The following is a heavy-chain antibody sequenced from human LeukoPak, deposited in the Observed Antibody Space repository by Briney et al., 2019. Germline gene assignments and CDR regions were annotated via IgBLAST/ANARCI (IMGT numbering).Heavy chain of an antibody. V-gene: IGHV3-48*04. CDR2: ISSSSSTI. D-gene: IGHD1-26*01. CDR3: ARDITGSGSLVDY. CDR1: GFTFSSYS. Sequence: PGGSLRLSCAASGFTFSSYSMNWVRQAPGKGLEWVSYISSSSSTIYYADSVKGRFTISRDNAKNSLYLQMNSLRAEDTAVYYCARDITGSGSLVDYWGQGTLVTVSS. J-gene: IGHJ4*02.